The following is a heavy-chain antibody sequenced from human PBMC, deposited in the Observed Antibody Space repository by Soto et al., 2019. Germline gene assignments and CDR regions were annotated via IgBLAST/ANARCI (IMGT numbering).Heavy chain of an antibody. D-gene: IGHD3-10*01. Sequence: RMCGAVGGCGVSGCWMSWVRKAPGKGLEWVSGISGSGSGGSTYYTDSVKGRFTISRDNSKNTLYLQMNSLRAEDTAVYYCAKPWHRDYNWFDPWGQGTLVTVSS. CDR3: AKPWHRDYNWFDP. CDR2: ISGSGSGGST. J-gene: IGHJ5*02. CDR1: GCGVSGCW. V-gene: IGHV3-23*01.